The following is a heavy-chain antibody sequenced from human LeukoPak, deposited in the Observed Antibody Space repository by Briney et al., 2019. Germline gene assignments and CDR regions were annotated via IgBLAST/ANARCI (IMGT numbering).Heavy chain of an antibody. Sequence: SETLSLTCTVSGDSISSYYWSWIRQPPGKGLEWIGYIYYSGSTNYNPSLKSRVTISVDTSKNHFSLKLSSVTAADTAVYYCARGGDVWGSYRYVDYWGQGTLVTVSS. D-gene: IGHD3-16*02. V-gene: IGHV4-59*01. CDR3: ARGGDVWGSYRYVDY. CDR2: IYYSGST. CDR1: GDSISSYY. J-gene: IGHJ4*02.